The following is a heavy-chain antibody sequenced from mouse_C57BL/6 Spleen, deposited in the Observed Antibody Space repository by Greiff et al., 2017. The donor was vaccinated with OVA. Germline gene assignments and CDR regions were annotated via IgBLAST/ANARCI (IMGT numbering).Heavy chain of an antibody. Sequence: QVQLQQPGAELVRPGTSVKLSCKASGYTFTSYWMHWVKQRPGQGLEWIGVIDPSDSYTNYNQKFKGKATLTVDKSSSTAYMQLSSLTSEDSAVYYCARYKTYYYGSSPFDYWGQGTTLTVSS. CDR1: GYTFTSYW. J-gene: IGHJ2*01. CDR3: ARYKTYYYGSSPFDY. D-gene: IGHD1-1*01. V-gene: IGHV1-59*01. CDR2: IDPSDSYT.